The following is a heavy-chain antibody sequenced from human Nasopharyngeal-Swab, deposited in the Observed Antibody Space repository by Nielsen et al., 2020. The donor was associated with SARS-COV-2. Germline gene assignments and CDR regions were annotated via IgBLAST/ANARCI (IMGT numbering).Heavy chain of an antibody. CDR2: ISFDGSSQ. D-gene: IGHD5-12*01. CDR1: GFIFSNYG. CDR3: AKGWLLGNYMDV. Sequence: GGSLRLSCAASGFIFSNYGMHWVRQTQGKGLEWVAVISFDGSSQYYVDPVKGRFTISRDNSKGTLYLQMNSLRDEDTAVYYCAKGWLLGNYMDVWGKGTTVTVTS. V-gene: IGHV3-30*18. J-gene: IGHJ6*03.